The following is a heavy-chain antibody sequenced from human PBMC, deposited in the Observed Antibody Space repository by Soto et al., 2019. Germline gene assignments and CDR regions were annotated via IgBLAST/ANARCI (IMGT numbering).Heavy chain of an antibody. CDR2: IYYSGST. CDR1: GGSISSYY. Sequence: SETLSLTCTDSGGSISSYYWSWIRQPPGKGLEWIGYIYYSGSTNYNPSLKSRVTISVDTSKNQFSLKLSSVTAADTAVYYCASSSGYSSGWYFDYWGQGTLVTVSS. CDR3: ASSSGYSSGWYFDY. D-gene: IGHD6-19*01. J-gene: IGHJ4*02. V-gene: IGHV4-59*08.